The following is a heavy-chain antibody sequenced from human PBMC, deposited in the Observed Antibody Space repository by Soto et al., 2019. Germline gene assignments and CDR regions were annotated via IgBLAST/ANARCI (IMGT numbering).Heavy chain of an antibody. CDR2: INPMGRST. V-gene: IGHV1-46*01. Sequence: QEQLVQSGAEVKEPGASVKVSCKASGYTFINYYIHWVRQAPGQGLEWMAIINPMGRSTNYAKEVQGRVTLTSDTSTSTVYMELSSLRFEDTALFYCARDLAAGDLWGQGTLVTVSS. D-gene: IGHD6-13*01. CDR3: ARDLAAGDL. J-gene: IGHJ5*02. CDR1: GYTFINYY.